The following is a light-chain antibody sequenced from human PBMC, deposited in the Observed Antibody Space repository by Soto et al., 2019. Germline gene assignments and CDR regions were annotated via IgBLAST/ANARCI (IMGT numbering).Light chain of an antibody. CDR1: QSIATY. V-gene: IGKV1-5*01. CDR2: DAS. J-gene: IGKJ1*01. CDR3: QQYNSYWT. Sequence: DIHMTHSPSTLSASLGEIVTITFRAIQSIATYFTWYQQKPLKAPNLLIYDASSLKSGVPSRFSGSGSGTEFTLTISSLQPDDFATYYCQQYNSYWTFGQGTQVDIK.